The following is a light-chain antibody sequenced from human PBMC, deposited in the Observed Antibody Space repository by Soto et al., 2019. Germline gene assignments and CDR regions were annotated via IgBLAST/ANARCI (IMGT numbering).Light chain of an antibody. V-gene: IGKV4-1*01. CDR2: WAA. Sequence: DLVMTQSPDSLAVSLGARSTITCKTSESDLYSHTHKNDLAWDQQKPGQPPKLLIYWAATRESGVPDRFSVSGSGSGSKLTIISLQVEDVVVYYGHQYYSSPLTFGPGTKVDIK. J-gene: IGKJ3*01. CDR1: ESDLYSHTHKND. CDR3: HQYYSSPLT.